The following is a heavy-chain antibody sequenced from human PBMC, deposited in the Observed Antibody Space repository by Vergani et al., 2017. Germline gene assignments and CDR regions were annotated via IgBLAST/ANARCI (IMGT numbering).Heavy chain of an antibody. D-gene: IGHD3-3*01. V-gene: IGHV3-33*01. CDR3: AREGRFLEWSL. CDR2: IWYDGSNK. Sequence: VQLLESGGGLVQPGRSLRLSCAASGFTFSSYGMHWVRQAPGKGLEWVAVIWYDGSNKYYADSVKGRFTISRDNSKNTLYLQMNSLRAEDTAVYYCAREGRFLEWSLWGQGTMVTVSS. CDR1: GFTFSSYG. J-gene: IGHJ3*01.